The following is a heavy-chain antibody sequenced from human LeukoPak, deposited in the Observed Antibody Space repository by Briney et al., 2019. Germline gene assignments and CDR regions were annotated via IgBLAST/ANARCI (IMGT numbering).Heavy chain of an antibody. CDR1: GFTFSSYG. CDR2: ISGSGGST. V-gene: IGHV3-23*01. D-gene: IGHD6-13*01. Sequence: GGTLRLSCAASGFTFSSYGMSWVRQAPGKGLEWVSAISGSGGSTYYADSVKGRFTISRDNSKNTLYLQMNSLRAEDTAVYYCAKDMYSGSSWYADYWGQGTLVTVSS. CDR3: AKDMYSGSSWYADY. J-gene: IGHJ4*02.